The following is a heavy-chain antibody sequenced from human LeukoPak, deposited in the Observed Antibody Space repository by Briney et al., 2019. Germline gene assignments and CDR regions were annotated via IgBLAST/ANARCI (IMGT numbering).Heavy chain of an antibody. CDR1: GYTFTGYY. J-gene: IGHJ4*02. V-gene: IGHV1-2*02. D-gene: IGHD3-10*01. CDR2: INPNSGGT. Sequence: ASVKASCKASGYTFTGYYMHWVRQAPGQGLEWMGWINPNSGGTNYAQKFQGRVTMTRDTSISTAYMELSRLRSDDTAVYYCARDGGFGELLQCPDYWGQGTLVTVSS. CDR3: ARDGGFGELLQCPDY.